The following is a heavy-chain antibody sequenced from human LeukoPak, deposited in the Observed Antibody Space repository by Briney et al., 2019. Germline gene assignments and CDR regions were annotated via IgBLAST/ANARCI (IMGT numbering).Heavy chain of an antibody. Sequence: PSETLSLTCTVSGGSISSYYWSWIRQPPGKGLEWIGYIYYSGSTNYNPSLKSRVTISVDTSKNQFSLKLSSVTAADTAVYYCARYPDYYDSGLGAYNWFDPWGQGTLVTVSS. CDR3: ARYPDYYDSGLGAYNWFDP. CDR2: IYYSGST. J-gene: IGHJ5*02. V-gene: IGHV4-59*01. D-gene: IGHD3-22*01. CDR1: GGSISSYY.